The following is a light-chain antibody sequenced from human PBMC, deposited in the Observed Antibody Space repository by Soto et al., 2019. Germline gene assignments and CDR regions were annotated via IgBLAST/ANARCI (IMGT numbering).Light chain of an antibody. CDR2: DAS. Sequence: EIVLTQSPATLSLSPGERATLSGRASQSVSSYLAWYQQKPGQAPRLLIYDASNRATGIPARFSGSGSGTDFTLTISSLEPEDFAVYYCQQRSNWPTFGQGSKVDI. CDR1: QSVSSY. CDR3: QQRSNWPT. J-gene: IGKJ1*01. V-gene: IGKV3-11*01.